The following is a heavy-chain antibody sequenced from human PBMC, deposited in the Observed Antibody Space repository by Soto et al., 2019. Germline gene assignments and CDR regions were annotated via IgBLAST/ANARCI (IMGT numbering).Heavy chain of an antibody. J-gene: IGHJ6*03. V-gene: IGHV3-23*01. CDR1: GFTFSSYA. CDR3: ARTWPDYGDYIYYYYYYMDV. Sequence: GGSLRLSCAASGFTFSSYAMSWVRQAPGTGLELVSAMSGSDGSTYYAHPVNDRFTISRDNSKNTLYLQMNSLRAADTAVYYCARTWPDYGDYIYYYYYYMDVWGKGTTVTVSS. D-gene: IGHD4-17*01. CDR2: MSGSDGST.